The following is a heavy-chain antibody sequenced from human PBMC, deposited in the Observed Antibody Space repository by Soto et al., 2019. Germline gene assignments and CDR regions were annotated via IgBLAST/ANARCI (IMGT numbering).Heavy chain of an antibody. CDR1: GYTFNNHG. V-gene: IGHV1-18*01. D-gene: IGHD1-26*01. CDR2: ISGYNGNT. CDR3: ARGSESFDL. J-gene: IGHJ4*02. Sequence: ASVKVSCKASGYTFNNHGISWVRQVPGQGLEWMGWISGYNGNTNYAQKIQGRVTVTRDTSTATAYMELRSLRSDDTAIYYCARGSESFDLWGQGTLVTVSS.